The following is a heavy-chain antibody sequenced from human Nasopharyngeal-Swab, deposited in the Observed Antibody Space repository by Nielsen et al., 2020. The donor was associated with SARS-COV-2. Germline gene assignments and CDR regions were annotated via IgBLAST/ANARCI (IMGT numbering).Heavy chain of an antibody. Sequence: GESLKISCAASGFTFNNYNFNWVRQAPGEGLEWVSSISSSSSYIYYADSVKGRFTISRDNAKNSLYLQMNSLRAEDTAVYYCARDGLDYDFWSAYFMDVWGRGTTVAVSS. D-gene: IGHD3-3*01. CDR3: ARDGLDYDFWSAYFMDV. V-gene: IGHV3-21*01. CDR2: ISSSSSYI. J-gene: IGHJ6*02. CDR1: GFTFNNYN.